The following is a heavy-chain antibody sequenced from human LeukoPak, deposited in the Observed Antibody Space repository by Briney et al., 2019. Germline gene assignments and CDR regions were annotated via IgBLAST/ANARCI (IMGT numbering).Heavy chain of an antibody. V-gene: IGHV4-4*02. Sequence: SETLSLTCAVSGGSISSSNWWSWVRQPPGKGLEWIGEIYHSGSTNYNPSLKSRVTISVDKSKNKFTLKLNSVTAADTAFYYCARQEDFWSGYDYYYYMDVWGKGTTVTVSS. CDR1: GGSISSSNW. CDR2: IYHSGST. CDR3: ARQEDFWSGYDYYYYMDV. D-gene: IGHD3-3*01. J-gene: IGHJ6*03.